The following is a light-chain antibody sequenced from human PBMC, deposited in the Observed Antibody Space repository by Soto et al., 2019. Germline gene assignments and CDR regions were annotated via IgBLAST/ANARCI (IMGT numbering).Light chain of an antibody. V-gene: IGKV3-11*01. J-gene: IGKJ4*01. Sequence: EIVLTQSPAPLSLSPGERATLSGRASQSVSSYLAWYQQKPGQAPRLLIYDASNRATGIPARFSGSGSGTDFTLTISSLEPEEFAVYYCQQRSNWPPTFGGGTKVEIK. CDR1: QSVSSY. CDR3: QQRSNWPPT. CDR2: DAS.